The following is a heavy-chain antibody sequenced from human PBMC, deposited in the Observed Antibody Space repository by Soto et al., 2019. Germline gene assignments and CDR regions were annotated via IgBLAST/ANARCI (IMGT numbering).Heavy chain of an antibody. Sequence: EVQLLESGGGLVQPGGSLRLSCAASGFTFRSDDMNWVRQAPGKGLEWVSGIGVSASDTYYADSVRGRFTISRDNSKNTLYLHMNSLRAEDTAVYYCAKVSWGSGSLGDNWGQGTLVTVSS. D-gene: IGHD1-26*01. CDR3: AKVSWGSGSLGDN. CDR2: IGVSASDT. J-gene: IGHJ4*02. CDR1: GFTFRSDD. V-gene: IGHV3-23*01.